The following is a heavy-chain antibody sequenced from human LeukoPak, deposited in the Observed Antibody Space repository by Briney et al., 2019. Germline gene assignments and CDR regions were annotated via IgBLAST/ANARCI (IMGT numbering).Heavy chain of an antibody. CDR1: GFTFTSYA. V-gene: IGHV3-23*01. J-gene: IGHJ4*02. Sequence: GGSLRLSCAASGFTFTSYAMSWVRQAPGKGLEWISTFSGASTTSYADAVKGRVTISRDNSKNILYLQLNSLRAEDTAVYYCAKLKQWQPQRYFFEYWGQGALVTVAS. CDR2: FSGASTT. CDR3: AKLKQWQPQRYFFEY. D-gene: IGHD6-19*01.